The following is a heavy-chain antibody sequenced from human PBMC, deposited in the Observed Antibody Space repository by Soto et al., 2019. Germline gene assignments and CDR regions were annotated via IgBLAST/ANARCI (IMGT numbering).Heavy chain of an antibody. V-gene: IGHV1-69*12. CDR3: ARDNDRPQLGGNYYYILDV. D-gene: IGHD1-1*01. Sequence: QVQLEQSGAEVKKPGSSVKVSCKASGGTFRNSAFSWVRQAPGQGLEWMGGIMPIFRTPDYAQKFQGRVTITADESTSTTYMELSCLRSDDTAVYYCARDNDRPQLGGNYYYILDVWGHGTAVTVSS. J-gene: IGHJ6*02. CDR2: IMPIFRTP. CDR1: GGTFRNSA.